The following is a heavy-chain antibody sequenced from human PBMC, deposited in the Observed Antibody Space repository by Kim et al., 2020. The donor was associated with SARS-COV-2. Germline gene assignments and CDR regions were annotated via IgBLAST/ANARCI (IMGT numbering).Heavy chain of an antibody. D-gene: IGHD1-1*01. Sequence: NYNPSLKSRVTISVDTSKNQFSLKLSSVTAADTAVYYCARVRRLTRYFDYWGQGTLVTVSS. J-gene: IGHJ4*02. V-gene: IGHV4-34*01. CDR3: ARVRRLTRYFDY.